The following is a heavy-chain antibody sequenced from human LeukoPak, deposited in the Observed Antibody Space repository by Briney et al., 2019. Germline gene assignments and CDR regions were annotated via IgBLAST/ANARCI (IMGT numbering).Heavy chain of an antibody. D-gene: IGHD6-13*01. Sequence: SQTLSLTCTVSGGSISSGGYYWSWIRQHPGKGLEWIGYIYYSGSTYYNPSLKSRVTISVDTSKNQFSLKLSSVTAADTAVYYCARDNLSSSWYPTGYDYWGQGILVTVSS. J-gene: IGHJ4*02. CDR2: IYYSGST. CDR3: ARDNLSSSWYPTGYDY. CDR1: GGSISSGGYY. V-gene: IGHV4-31*03.